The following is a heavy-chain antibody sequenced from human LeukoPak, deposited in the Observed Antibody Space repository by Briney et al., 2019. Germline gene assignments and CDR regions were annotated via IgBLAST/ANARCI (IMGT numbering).Heavy chain of an antibody. J-gene: IGHJ4*02. CDR2: IYYTWIT. V-gene: IGHV4-59*11. Sequence: SETLSLTCTVSGGSLSGQYWSLIRQPPGKGLDWIGYIYYTWITKYNPSLKSRVTISVDTSKTQFSLRLTSVTAADTAVYYCARVSFHYHSGNYGWYFDSWGQGTLVTVSS. CDR1: GGSLSGQY. D-gene: IGHD3-10*01. CDR3: ARVSFHYHSGNYGWYFDS.